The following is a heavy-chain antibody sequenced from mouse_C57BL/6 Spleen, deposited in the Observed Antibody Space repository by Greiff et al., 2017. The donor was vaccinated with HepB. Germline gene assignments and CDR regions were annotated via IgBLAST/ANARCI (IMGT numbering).Heavy chain of an antibody. D-gene: IGHD3-2*02. CDR2: ISDGGSYT. CDR3: ARDGDSSGYWFAY. V-gene: IGHV5-4*01. Sequence: EVQRVESGGGLVKPGGSLKLSCAASGFTFSSYAMSWVRQTPVKRLEWVATISDGGSYTYYPDNVKGRFTISRDNAKNNLYLQMSHLKSEDTAMYYCARDGDSSGYWFAYWGQGTLVTVSA. CDR1: GFTFSSYA. J-gene: IGHJ3*01.